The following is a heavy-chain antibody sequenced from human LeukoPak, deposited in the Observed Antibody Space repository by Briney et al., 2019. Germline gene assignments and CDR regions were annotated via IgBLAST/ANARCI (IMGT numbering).Heavy chain of an antibody. CDR3: ARLYYGGITYCYYYMDV. V-gene: IGHV4-38-2*01. J-gene: IGHJ6*03. Sequence: SETLSLTCAVSRYSLSSGYYWGWIRQPPGKGLEWIGSIYHSGSTYYKPSLKRRVNISVDTFKNHFSMKLSSVTAADTAVYYCARLYYGGITYCYYYMDVWGKGTTVTVSS. D-gene: IGHD4-23*01. CDR2: IYHSGST. CDR1: RYSLSSGYY.